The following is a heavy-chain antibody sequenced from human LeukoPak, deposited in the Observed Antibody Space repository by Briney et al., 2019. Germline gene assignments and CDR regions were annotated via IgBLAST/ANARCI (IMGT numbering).Heavy chain of an antibody. Sequence: GGSLRLSCAASGFTFSSYAMSWVRQAPGKGLEWVSSISGSGDSTYYADSVKGRFTISRDNSKKTVSLQMNNLRAEDTAVYYCAKPPSIASRANYWGQGTLVTVSS. J-gene: IGHJ4*02. CDR3: AKPPSIASRANY. CDR2: ISGSGDST. D-gene: IGHD6-6*01. V-gene: IGHV3-23*01. CDR1: GFTFSSYA.